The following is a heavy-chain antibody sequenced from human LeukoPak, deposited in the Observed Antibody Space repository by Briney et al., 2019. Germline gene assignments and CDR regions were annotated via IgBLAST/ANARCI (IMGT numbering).Heavy chain of an antibody. D-gene: IGHD3-3*01. V-gene: IGHV3-23*01. Sequence: GGSLRLSCAASGFTFSSYAMSWVRQAPGKGLEWVSAISGSGGSTYYADSVKGRFTISRDNSKNTLYLQMNSLRAEDTAVYYCAKYIAGGVRFLEWLFLESAFDIWGQGTMVTVSS. J-gene: IGHJ3*02. CDR1: GFTFSSYA. CDR2: ISGSGGST. CDR3: AKYIAGGVRFLEWLFLESAFDI.